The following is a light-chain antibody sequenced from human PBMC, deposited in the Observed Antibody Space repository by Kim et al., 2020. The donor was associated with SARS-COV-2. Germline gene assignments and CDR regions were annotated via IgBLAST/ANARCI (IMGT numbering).Light chain of an antibody. V-gene: IGLV2-8*01. CDR2: EVT. Sequence: GQSVTISCTGTSSDIGNYNYVSWYQQHPGKVPKVIIYEVTERPAGVPDRFSGSRSGNTASLTVSGLQADDEADYYCTSYAGDNNVVFGGGTQLTVL. CDR1: SSDIGNYNY. CDR3: TSYAGDNNVV. J-gene: IGLJ2*01.